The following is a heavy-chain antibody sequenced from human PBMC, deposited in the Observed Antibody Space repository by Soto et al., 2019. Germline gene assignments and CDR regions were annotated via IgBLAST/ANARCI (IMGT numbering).Heavy chain of an antibody. J-gene: IGHJ4*02. V-gene: IGHV1-69*02. Sequence: QVQLVQSGAEVQKPGSSVKVSCKASGGTFSSYTISWVRQAPGQGLEWMGRIIPILGIANYAQKFQGRVTITADKSPSTPYMELSSLRSEDTAVYYCARGLGYCTNGVSYTHDIDYWGQGTRVTVLL. CDR1: GGTFSSYT. D-gene: IGHD2-8*01. CDR2: IIPILGIA. CDR3: ARGLGYCTNGVSYTHDIDY.